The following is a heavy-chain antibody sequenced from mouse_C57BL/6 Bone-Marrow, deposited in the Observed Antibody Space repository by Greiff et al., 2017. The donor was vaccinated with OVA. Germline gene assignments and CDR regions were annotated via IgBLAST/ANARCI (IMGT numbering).Heavy chain of an antibody. V-gene: IGHV2-2*01. Sequence: QVQLKQSGPGLVQPSQSLSITCTVSGFSLTSYGVHWVRQSPGKGLEWLGVIWSGGSTDYNAAFISRLSISKDNSKSQVFFKMNSLQDDDTAIYYCALKLLRPDYYAMDYWGQGTSVTVSS. D-gene: IGHD1-2*01. CDR1: GFSLTSYG. J-gene: IGHJ4*01. CDR3: ALKLLRPDYYAMDY. CDR2: IWSGGST.